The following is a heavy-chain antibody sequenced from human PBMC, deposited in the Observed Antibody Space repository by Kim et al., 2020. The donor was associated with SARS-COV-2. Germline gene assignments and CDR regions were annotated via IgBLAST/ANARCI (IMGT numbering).Heavy chain of an antibody. V-gene: IGHV3-48*03. CDR2: IGRIGRSI. CDR3: ATPASTDGWYFDY. J-gene: IGHJ4*02. D-gene: IGHD6-19*01. Sequence: GGSLRLSCAASGFRFSNYEMNWVRQTPGKGLEWVSYIGRIGRSIYYADSVRGRFTISRDNAKNSLYLQMNSLRAEDTAVYYCATPASTDGWYFDYWGRGTLVTVSS. CDR1: GFRFSNYE.